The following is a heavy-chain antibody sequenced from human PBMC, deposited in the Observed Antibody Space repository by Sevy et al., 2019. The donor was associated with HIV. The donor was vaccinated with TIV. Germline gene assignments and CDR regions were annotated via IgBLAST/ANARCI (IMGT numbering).Heavy chain of an antibody. CDR1: GFTFSTYW. Sequence: GGSLRLSCAASGFTFSTYWMHWARQAPGKGLVWVSRVNSDGSNTIYADSVKGRFTISRDNAKNTLYLQMNSLRAEDTAVYYCARTASMDYFFYYAMDVWGQGTTVTVSS. CDR3: ARTASMDYFFYYAMDV. CDR2: VNSDGSNT. J-gene: IGHJ6*02. V-gene: IGHV3-74*01.